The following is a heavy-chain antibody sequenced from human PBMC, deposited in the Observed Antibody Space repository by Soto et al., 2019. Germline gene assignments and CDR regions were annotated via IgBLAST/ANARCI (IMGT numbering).Heavy chain of an antibody. V-gene: IGHV3-30*18. CDR3: AKDRGAMVNLYMDV. D-gene: IGHD5-18*01. CDR1: GFTFSSYG. CDR2: ISYDGSNK. Sequence: GGSLRLSCAASGFTFSSYGMHLVCQAQGKGLEWAAVISYDGSNKYYADSVKGRFTISRDNSKNTLYLQMNSLRAEDTAVYYCAKDRGAMVNLYMDVWGKGTTVTVSS. J-gene: IGHJ6*03.